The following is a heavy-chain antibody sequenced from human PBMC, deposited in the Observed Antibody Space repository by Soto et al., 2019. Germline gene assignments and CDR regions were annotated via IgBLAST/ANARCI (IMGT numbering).Heavy chain of an antibody. CDR2: INPSGGST. CDR3: ARSGMVAAYFDY. CDR1: GYTFTSYY. D-gene: IGHD1-26*01. V-gene: IGHV1-46*01. J-gene: IGHJ4*02. Sequence: ASVKVSCKASGYTFTSYYMHWVRQAPGQGLEWMGLINPSGGSTSYAQKFQGRVTMTRDTSASTAYMELSSLRSEDTAVYYCARSGMVAAYFDYWGQGTLVTVSS.